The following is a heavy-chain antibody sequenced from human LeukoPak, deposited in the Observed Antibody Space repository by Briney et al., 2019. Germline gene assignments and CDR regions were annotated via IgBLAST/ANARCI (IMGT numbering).Heavy chain of an antibody. CDR3: TTWNYDILTGYSI. D-gene: IGHD3-9*01. J-gene: IGHJ4*02. CDR2: IKSKTHGGTT. V-gene: IGHV3-15*01. CDR1: GFGFKNVW. Sequence: GGSLRLSCAASGFGFKNVWMSWVRQAPGKGLEWVGRIKSKTHGGTTDYAAAVKGRFTISRDDSKSTLYLQMNSLKTEDTALYYCTTWNYDILTGYSIWGQGTLVTVSS.